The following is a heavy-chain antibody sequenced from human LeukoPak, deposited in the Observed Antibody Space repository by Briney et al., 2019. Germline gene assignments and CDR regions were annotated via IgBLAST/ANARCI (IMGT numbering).Heavy chain of an antibody. CDR3: AKGLGLSYWYFDL. Sequence: PGGSLRLSCAASGFTFSTYAMTWVRQAPGKGLEWVSSITGNGGSTYYADSVKGRFTISRDNSKNTLFLQMNSLRAEDTALYYCAKGLGLSYWYFDLWGRGTLVTVSS. J-gene: IGHJ2*01. CDR2: ITGNGGST. V-gene: IGHV3-23*01. CDR1: GFTFSTYA. D-gene: IGHD2/OR15-2a*01.